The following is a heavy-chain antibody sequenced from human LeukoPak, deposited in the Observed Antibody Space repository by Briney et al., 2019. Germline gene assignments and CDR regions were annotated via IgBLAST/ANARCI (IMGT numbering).Heavy chain of an antibody. J-gene: IGHJ6*03. D-gene: IGHD6-19*01. CDR3: ATSVAGKYYYYYYMDV. CDR1: GDSGDSFSSYF. CDR2: IYTSGST. V-gene: IGHV4-4*07. Sequence: PSETLSLTCTVSGDSGDSFSSYFWTWLRQPPGKGLEWIGRIYTSGSTNYNPSLKSRVTMSVDTSKNQFSLKLSSETAADTAVYYCATSVAGKYYYYYYMDVWGKGTTVTVSS.